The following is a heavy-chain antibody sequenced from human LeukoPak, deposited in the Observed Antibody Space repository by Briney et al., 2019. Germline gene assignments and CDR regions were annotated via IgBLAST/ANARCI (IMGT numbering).Heavy chain of an antibody. J-gene: IGHJ6*03. CDR3: ARAGYSYGYYYYYYMDV. Sequence: GGSLRLSCAASGFTLSSYEMNWVRQAPGKGLEWVSYISSSGSTIYYADSVKGRFTISRDNAKNSLYLQMNSLRAEDTAVYYCARAGYSYGYYYYYYMDVWGKGTTVTISS. D-gene: IGHD5-18*01. CDR1: GFTLSSYE. V-gene: IGHV3-48*03. CDR2: ISSSGSTI.